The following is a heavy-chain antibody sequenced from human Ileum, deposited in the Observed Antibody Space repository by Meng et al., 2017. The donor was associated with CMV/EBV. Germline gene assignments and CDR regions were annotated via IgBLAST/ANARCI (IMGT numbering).Heavy chain of an antibody. CDR1: GYTFRDYG. J-gene: IGHJ4*02. CDR2: ISAFNGNT. CDR3: ARGVAFDY. V-gene: IGHV1-18*04. D-gene: IGHD2-15*01. Sequence: SVGFSCKATGYTFRDYGVSWVRQAPGQGLEWIGWISAFNGNTDYARSLQGRVTMTTETSTATAFLDLKSLRSNDTAIYYCARGVAFDYWGQGSLVTVSS.